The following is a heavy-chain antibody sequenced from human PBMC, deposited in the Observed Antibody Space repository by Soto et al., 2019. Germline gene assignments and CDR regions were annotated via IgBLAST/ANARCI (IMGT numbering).Heavy chain of an antibody. V-gene: IGHV3-7*01. Sequence: GSLGIACSASGFTVSNYWMSWVRQAPGKGLEWVANIKQDGSESNYADSVKGRFTISRDNAENSLYLQMTSLRAEDTAVYYCASARHIGPWGQGTLVTV. D-gene: IGHD2-21*01. CDR2: IKQDGSES. CDR3: ASARHIGP. J-gene: IGHJ5*02. CDR1: GFTVSNYW.